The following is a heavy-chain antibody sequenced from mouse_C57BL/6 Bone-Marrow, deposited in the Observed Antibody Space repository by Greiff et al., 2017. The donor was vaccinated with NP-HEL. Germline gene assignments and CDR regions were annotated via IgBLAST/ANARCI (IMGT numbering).Heavy chain of an antibody. V-gene: IGHV5-6*01. Sequence: EVHLVESGGDLVKPGGSLKLSCAASGFTFSSYGMSWVRQTPDKRLEWVATISSGGSYTYYPDSVKGRFTISRDNAQNTLYRQMSSLKSEDTAMYYCASPYDYDVAWFAYWGQGTLVTVSA. CDR1: GFTFSSYG. J-gene: IGHJ3*01. D-gene: IGHD2-4*01. CDR2: ISSGGSYT. CDR3: ASPYDYDVAWFAY.